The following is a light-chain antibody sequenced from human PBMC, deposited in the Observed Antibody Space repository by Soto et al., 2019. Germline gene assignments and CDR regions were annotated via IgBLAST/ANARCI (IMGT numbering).Light chain of an antibody. V-gene: IGKV3-15*01. CDR3: QQYNKWPLT. J-gene: IGKJ4*01. CDR2: GAS. CDR1: QSVCRD. Sequence: IVRTQSPATLSLSPGERATLSCKASQSVCRDLAWYQQKPGQAPRLLSYGASTRATGIPARFSGSGSGTEFTLTISSLKSEDFEAYYCQQYNKWPLTFGGGTKVDI.